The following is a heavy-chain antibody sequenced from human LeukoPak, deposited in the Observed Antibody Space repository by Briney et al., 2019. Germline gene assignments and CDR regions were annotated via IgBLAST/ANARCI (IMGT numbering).Heavy chain of an antibody. Sequence: PGGSLRLSCAASGFTFSSYSMNWVRQAPGKGLEWVSYISSSSSTIYYADSVKGRFTISRDNAKNSLYLQMNSLRAEDTAVYYCATLGYCSGGSCYLDYYMDVWGKGTTVTVSS. J-gene: IGHJ6*03. CDR3: ATLGYCSGGSCYLDYYMDV. V-gene: IGHV3-48*04. CDR1: GFTFSSYS. D-gene: IGHD2-15*01. CDR2: ISSSSSTI.